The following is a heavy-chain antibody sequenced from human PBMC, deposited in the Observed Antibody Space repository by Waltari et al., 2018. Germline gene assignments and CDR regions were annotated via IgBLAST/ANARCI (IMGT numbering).Heavy chain of an antibody. CDR3: ARTARNPDF. CDR1: GFTFSNYW. D-gene: IGHD1-1*01. V-gene: IGHV3-7*01. Sequence: EVRLVESRGDLVQPGGSLRISCAASGFTFSNYWMTWVRKAPGRGVEGGANIKEDGSVKNYVDSVRGRFTIARDNARNSLSLQMDSLRAEDTAVYYCARTARNPDFWGQGTLVTVSS. CDR2: IKEDGSVK. J-gene: IGHJ4*02.